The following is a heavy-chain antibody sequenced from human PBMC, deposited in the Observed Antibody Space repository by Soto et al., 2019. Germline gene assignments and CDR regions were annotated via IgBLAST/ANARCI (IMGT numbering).Heavy chain of an antibody. CDR3: ARALGPSYSSSFWGPKSFDY. J-gene: IGHJ4*02. CDR2: IYHSGST. Sequence: QVQLQESGPGLVKPSGTLSLTCAVSGGSISSSNWWSWVRQPPGKGLEWIGEIYHSGSTNYNPSLKSRVTISVDKSKNQFSLKLSSVTAADTAVYYCARALGPSYSSSFWGPKSFDYWGQGTLVTVSS. CDR1: GGSISSSNW. V-gene: IGHV4-4*02. D-gene: IGHD6-6*01.